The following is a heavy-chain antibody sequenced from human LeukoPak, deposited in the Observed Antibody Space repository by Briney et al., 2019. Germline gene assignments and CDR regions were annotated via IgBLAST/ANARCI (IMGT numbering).Heavy chain of an antibody. D-gene: IGHD3-10*01. CDR1: GGSISSYY. J-gene: IGHJ5*02. CDR3: ARDYGSGSYSS. V-gene: IGHV4-59*12. CDR2: IYYSGST. Sequence: SETLSLTCTVSGGSISSYYWSWIRQPPGKGLEWIGYIYYSGSTYYNPSLKSRVTISVDTSKNQFSLKLSSVTAADTAVYYCARDYGSGSYSSWGQGTLVTVSS.